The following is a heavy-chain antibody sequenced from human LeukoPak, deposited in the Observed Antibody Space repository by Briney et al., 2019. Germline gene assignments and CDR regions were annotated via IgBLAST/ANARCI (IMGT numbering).Heavy chain of an antibody. D-gene: IGHD6-13*01. CDR2: IYHSGST. V-gene: IGHV4-30-2*01. J-gene: IGHJ4*02. CDR3: ARGRSKIAAAGTYFDY. CDR1: GGSISSGGYS. Sequence: SQTLSLTCAVSGGSISSGGYSWSWIRQPPGKGLEWIGYIYHSGSTYYNPSLKSRVTISVDRSKNQFSLKLSSVTAADTAVYYCARGRSKIAAAGTYFDYWGQGTLVTVSS.